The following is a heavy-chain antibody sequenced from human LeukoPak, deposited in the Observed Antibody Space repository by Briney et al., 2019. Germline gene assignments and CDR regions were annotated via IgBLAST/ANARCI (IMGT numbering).Heavy chain of an antibody. CDR3: ARDFHSPDYSSGWYSVGYYYMDV. Sequence: GGAPRLSSAPPGVTSSSDSRSWGREALGGGVWRGSSISSSRGYRYYADSVKGRFTISRDNAKNSLYLQMNSLRAEDTAVYYCARDFHSPDYSSGWYSVGYYYMDVWGKGTTGTVSS. V-gene: IGHV3-21*01. D-gene: IGHD6-19*01. J-gene: IGHJ6*03. CDR1: GVTSSSDS. CDR2: ISSSRGYR.